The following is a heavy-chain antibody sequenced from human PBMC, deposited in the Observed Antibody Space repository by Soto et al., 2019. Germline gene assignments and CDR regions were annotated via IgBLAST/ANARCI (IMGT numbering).Heavy chain of an antibody. CDR1: GGSISSYY. Sequence: QVQLQESGPGLVKPSETLSLTCTVSGGSISSYYWSWIRQPPGKGLEWIGYIYYSGSTNYNPSLKSRVTISVDTSKNQFPLKLSSVIAADTAVYYCARDRGYLDYWGQGTLVTVSS. J-gene: IGHJ4*02. CDR3: ARDRGYLDY. V-gene: IGHV4-59*01. CDR2: IYYSGST.